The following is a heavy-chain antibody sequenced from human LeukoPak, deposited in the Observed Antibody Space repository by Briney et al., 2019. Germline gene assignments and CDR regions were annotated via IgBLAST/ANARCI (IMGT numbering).Heavy chain of an antibody. V-gene: IGHV4-59*01. J-gene: IGHJ5*02. CDR1: GGSISSYY. CDR2: IYYSGST. D-gene: IGHD3-10*01. CDR3: ARDRSGSYFSGWFDP. Sequence: SETLSLTCTVSGGSISSYYWSWIRQPPGKGLEWIGYIYYSGSTNYNPSLKSRVTISVDTSKNQFSLKLSSVTAADTAVYYCARDRSGSYFSGWFDPWGQGTLVTVSS.